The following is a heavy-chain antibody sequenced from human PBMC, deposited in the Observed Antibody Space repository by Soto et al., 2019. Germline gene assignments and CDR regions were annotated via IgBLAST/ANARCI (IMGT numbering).Heavy chain of an antibody. CDR2: ISGSGGST. V-gene: IGHV3-23*01. J-gene: IGHJ5*02. Sequence: PGGSLRLSCAASGFTFSSYAMSWVRQAPGKGLEWVSAISGSGGSTYYADSVKGRFTISRDNSKNTLYLQMNSLRAEDTAVYYCAKSCRIQIWLQRSTRHWFDPWGQGTLVTVSS. CDR3: AKSCRIQIWLQRSTRHWFDP. CDR1: GFTFSSYA. D-gene: IGHD5-18*01.